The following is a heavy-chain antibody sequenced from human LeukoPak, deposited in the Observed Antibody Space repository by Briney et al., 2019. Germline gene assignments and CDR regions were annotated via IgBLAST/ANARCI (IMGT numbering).Heavy chain of an antibody. J-gene: IGHJ4*02. CDR3: AKDGPRGEGTYYFDY. CDR2: ICYDGSNK. V-gene: IGHV3-33*06. Sequence: GGALRLSCAASGFTFSSYGMHWVRQAPGKGLEWVAVICYDGSNKYYADSVKGRFTIYTDNSKNTLYLQMNSLRAEDTAVYYCAKDGPRGEGTYYFDYWGQGALVTVSS. CDR1: GFTFSSYG. D-gene: IGHD3-10*01.